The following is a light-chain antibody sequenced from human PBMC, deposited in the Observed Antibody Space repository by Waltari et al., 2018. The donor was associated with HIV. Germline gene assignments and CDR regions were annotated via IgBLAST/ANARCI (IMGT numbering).Light chain of an antibody. CDR1: SSDVGGYNY. CDR3: CSYAGSSTPVV. CDR2: EVT. Sequence: QSALTQPASVSGSPGQTITFSCTGTSSDVGGYNYVSWYQQHPGKAPKLILYEVTNRPSGVSNRFSGSKSGNTASLTISGLQAEDEADYYCCSYAGSSTPVVFGGGTKLTVL. J-gene: IGLJ2*01. V-gene: IGLV2-14*01.